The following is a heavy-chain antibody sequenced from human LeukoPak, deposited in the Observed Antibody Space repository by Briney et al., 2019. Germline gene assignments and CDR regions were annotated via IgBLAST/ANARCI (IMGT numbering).Heavy chain of an antibody. CDR3: ARGAYCGGDCYKDRGYYYYYMDV. V-gene: IGHV4-61*09. CDR1: GGSISSRSCC. D-gene: IGHD2-21*02. CDR2: VHISGST. J-gene: IGHJ6*03. Sequence: SETLSLTCTVSGGSISSRSCCWSWIRQPAGKGLEWIGHVHISGSTNYNSSLKSRVTISVDTSKNQFSLKLSSVTAADTAVYYCARGAYCGGDCYKDRGYYYYYMDVWGKGTTVTVSS.